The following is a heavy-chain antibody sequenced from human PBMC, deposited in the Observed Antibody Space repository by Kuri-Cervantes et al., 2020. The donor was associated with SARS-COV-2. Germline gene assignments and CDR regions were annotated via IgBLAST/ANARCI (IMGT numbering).Heavy chain of an antibody. V-gene: IGHV3-30*02. CDR2: IRYDGSNK. CDR3: ARGYSYGYAVLDAFDI. CDR1: GFTFGSYG. J-gene: IGHJ3*02. D-gene: IGHD5-18*01. Sequence: GESLKISCAASGFTFGSYGMHWVRQAPGKGLEWVAFIRYDGSNKYYADSVKGRFTISRDNAKNSLYLQMNSLRAEDTAVYYCARGYSYGYAVLDAFDIWGQGTMVTVSS.